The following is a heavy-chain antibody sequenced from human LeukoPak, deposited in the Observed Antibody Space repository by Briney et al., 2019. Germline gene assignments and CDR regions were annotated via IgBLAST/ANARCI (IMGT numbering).Heavy chain of an antibody. D-gene: IGHD2-15*01. CDR1: GFTFSSYS. CDR3: ASSGGDFDY. J-gene: IGHJ4*02. Sequence: GGSLRLSCAASGFTFSSYSMNWVRRAPGKGLEWVSSISSSSSYIYYADSVKGRFTISRDDAKNSLYLQMNSLRAEDTAVYYCASSGGDFDYWGQGTLVTVSS. V-gene: IGHV3-21*01. CDR2: ISSSSSYI.